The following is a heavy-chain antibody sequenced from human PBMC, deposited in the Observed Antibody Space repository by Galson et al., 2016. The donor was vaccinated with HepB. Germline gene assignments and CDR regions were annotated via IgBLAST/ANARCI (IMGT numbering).Heavy chain of an antibody. D-gene: IGHD3-9*01. V-gene: IGHV3-73*01. CDR1: GFILSGSS. CDR2: IRTKATNYAT. CDR3: VRRKADYDILTGYSSVSDH. J-gene: IGHJ5*02. Sequence: SLRLSCAASGFILSGSSIHWVRQASGKGLEWVGRIRTKATNYATTYAASVNGRFTISRDDSKSTAYLQMNSLKSEDTAVYYCVRRKADYDILTGYSSVSDHWGRGTLVTFSS.